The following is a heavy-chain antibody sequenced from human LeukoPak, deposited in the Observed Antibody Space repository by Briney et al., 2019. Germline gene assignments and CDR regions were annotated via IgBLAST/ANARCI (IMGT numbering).Heavy chain of an antibody. Sequence: SETLSLTCTVSGGSISSGSYYWSWIRQPAGKGLEWIGRIYTSGSTNYNPSLKSRVTISVDTSKNQFSLKLSSVTAADTAVYYCARVRGYYFDYWGQGTLVTVSS. D-gene: IGHD3-16*01. CDR3: ARVRGYYFDY. J-gene: IGHJ4*02. CDR1: GGSISSGSYY. CDR2: IYTSGST. V-gene: IGHV4-61*02.